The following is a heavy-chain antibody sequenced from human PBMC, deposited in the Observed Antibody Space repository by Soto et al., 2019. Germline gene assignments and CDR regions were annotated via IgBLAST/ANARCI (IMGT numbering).Heavy chain of an antibody. CDR2: MNPDNGNT. V-gene: IGHV1-8*01. CDR1: GYTFSTYE. D-gene: IGHD3-3*01. CDR3: ARGPRESGEWLLFDY. Sequence: ASVKVSCKASGYTFSTYEINWVRRAAGQGLEWMGRMNPDNGNTGYAQKFQDRVTMTRSTSISTAYMELSSLRSDDTAVYYCARGPRESGEWLLFDYLGQGALVIVSS. J-gene: IGHJ4*02.